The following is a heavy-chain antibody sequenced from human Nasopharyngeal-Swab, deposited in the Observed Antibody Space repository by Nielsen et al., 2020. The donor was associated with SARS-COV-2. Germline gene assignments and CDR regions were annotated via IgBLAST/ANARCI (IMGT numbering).Heavy chain of an antibody. CDR2: ISSSSSTI. D-gene: IGHD3-10*01. V-gene: IGHV3-48*02. CDR3: ARDLKGSGSYYNPILDY. Sequence: WIRQPPGKGLEWVSYISSSSSTIYYADSVKGRFTISRDNAKNSLYLQMNSLRDEDTAVYYCARDLKGSGSYYNPILDYWGQGTLVTVSP. J-gene: IGHJ4*02.